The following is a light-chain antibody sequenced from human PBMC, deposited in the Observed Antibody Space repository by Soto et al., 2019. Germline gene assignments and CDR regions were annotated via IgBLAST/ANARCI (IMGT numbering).Light chain of an antibody. Sequence: EIVFTQSPGTPSLSPGERAALSCGASQSVTTNYLAWYQQKPGQAPRLLIYGSSRRATGIPDRFSGSGSGTDFTLTISSLQPDDFATYYCQQYNSYPWTFGQGTKVDIK. CDR2: GSS. CDR1: QSVTTNY. V-gene: IGKV3-20*01. CDR3: QQYNSYPWT. J-gene: IGKJ1*01.